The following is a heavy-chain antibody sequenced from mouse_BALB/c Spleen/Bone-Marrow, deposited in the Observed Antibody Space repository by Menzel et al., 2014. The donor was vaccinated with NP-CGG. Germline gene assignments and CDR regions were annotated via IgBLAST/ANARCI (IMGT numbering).Heavy chain of an antibody. D-gene: IGHD2-14*01. CDR1: GYTFTTYD. V-gene: IGHV1S56*01. J-gene: IGHJ3*01. CDR3: ARNYRYAWFVY. Sequence: QVQLQQSGAELVKPGASVKLSCKASGYTFTTYDINWVRQRPEQGLEWIGWIFPGDGTTKYNEKFKGKATLTTDESSSTAYMQFSRLTSEDSAVYFCARNYRYAWFVYWGQGTLVTVSA. CDR2: IFPGDGTT.